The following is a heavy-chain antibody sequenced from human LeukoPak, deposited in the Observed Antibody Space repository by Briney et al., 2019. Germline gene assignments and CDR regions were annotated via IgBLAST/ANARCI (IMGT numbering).Heavy chain of an antibody. CDR1: GYIFTDYY. CDR2: INPDSGGT. V-gene: IGHV1-2*02. J-gene: IGHJ4*02. CDR3: ARDAISRGIVDY. Sequence: GASVKVSCKASGYIFTDYYVHWVRQAPGQGLEWMGWINPDSGGTNFAQKFQGRVTMTRDTSISTAYMEVSRLKSDDMAVYYCARDAISRGIVDYWGQGTLVTVSS. D-gene: IGHD3-10*01.